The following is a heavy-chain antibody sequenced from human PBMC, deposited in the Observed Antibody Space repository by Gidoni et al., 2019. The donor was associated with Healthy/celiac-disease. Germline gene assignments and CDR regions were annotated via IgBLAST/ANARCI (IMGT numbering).Heavy chain of an antibody. CDR1: GCTFSSDD. CDR3: AKEEGYYDSSGFDFDS. CDR2: ISGSGGST. D-gene: IGHD3-22*01. J-gene: IGHJ4*02. V-gene: IGHV3-23*01. Sequence: EVQQLEAGGGVVQTGGYLRLYCAASGCTFSSDDMSWVRQAPGKGLEWVPAISGSGGSTYYADSVQGRFTISRDNSKNTLYLQMNSLRAEDTAVYYCAKEEGYYDSSGFDFDSWGQGTLVTVSS.